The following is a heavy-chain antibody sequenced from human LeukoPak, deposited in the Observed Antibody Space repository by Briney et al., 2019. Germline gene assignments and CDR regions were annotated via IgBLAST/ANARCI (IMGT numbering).Heavy chain of an antibody. D-gene: IGHD3-22*01. Sequence: SETLSLTCTVSGGSISSSSYYWGWIRQPPGKGLEWIGSIYYSGSTNYNPSLKSRVTISVDTSKNQFSLKLSSVTAADTAVYYCARWGYYYYDSSGYSRGYYYMDVWGKGTTVTVSS. CDR3: ARWGYYYYDSSGYSRGYYYMDV. J-gene: IGHJ6*03. CDR1: GGSISSSSYY. CDR2: IYYSGST. V-gene: IGHV4-39*07.